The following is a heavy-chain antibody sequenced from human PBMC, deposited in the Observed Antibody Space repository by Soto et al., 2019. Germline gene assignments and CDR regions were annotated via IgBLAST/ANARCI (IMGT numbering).Heavy chain of an antibody. CDR2: ISYDGGNK. J-gene: IGHJ4*02. V-gene: IGHV3-30-3*01. CDR1: NFVFSVYS. D-gene: IGHD3-3*01. CDR3: ARDKDQYDFWGGALDS. Sequence: QLVESGGGVVQPERSLKLSCTASNFVFSVYSLHWVRQAPGKGLEWVALISYDGGNKYYADSVKGRFTISRDNSKNTLYLQMHSLTREDKAVYYCARDKDQYDFWGGALDSGGQGTLVSVSS.